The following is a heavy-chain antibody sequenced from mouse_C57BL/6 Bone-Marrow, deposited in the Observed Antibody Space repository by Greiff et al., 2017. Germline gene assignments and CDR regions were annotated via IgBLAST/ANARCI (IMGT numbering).Heavy chain of an antibody. CDR1: GYTFTSYW. CDR3: AREGYIKEAWFAY. J-gene: IGHJ3*01. D-gene: IGHD1-1*01. CDR2: IDPSDSYT. Sequence: QVQLQQPGAELVKPGASVKLSCKASGYTFTSYWMQWVKQRPGQGLEWIGEIDPSDSYTNYNQKFKGKATLTVDTSSSTAYMQLSSLTSEDSAVYYCAREGYIKEAWFAYWGQGTLVTVSA. V-gene: IGHV1-50*01.